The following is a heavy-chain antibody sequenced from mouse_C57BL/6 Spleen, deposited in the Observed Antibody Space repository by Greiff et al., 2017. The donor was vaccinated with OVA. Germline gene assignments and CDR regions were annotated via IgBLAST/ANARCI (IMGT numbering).Heavy chain of an antibody. D-gene: IGHD2-12*01. CDR1: GYAFSSSW. Sequence: VQLQQSGPELVKPGASVKISCKASGYAFSSSWMNWVKQRPGKGLEWIGRIYPGDGDTNYNGKFKGKATLTADKSSSTAYMQLSSLTSEDSAVYFCASLYYSHMDYWGQGTSVTVSS. V-gene: IGHV1-82*01. J-gene: IGHJ4*01. CDR3: ASLYYSHMDY. CDR2: IYPGDGDT.